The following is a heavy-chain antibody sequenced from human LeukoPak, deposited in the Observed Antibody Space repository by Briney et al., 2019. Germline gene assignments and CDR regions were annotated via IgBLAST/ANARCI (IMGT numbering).Heavy chain of an antibody. CDR2: IYNGGST. D-gene: IGHD3-10*01. V-gene: IGHV3-53*01. Sequence: GGSLRLSCAASGFTVSSNYMSWVRQAPGKGLEWVANIYNGGSTYYADSAKGRFTISRDNTKNKPYLQINSRLAEDTAVLYCAGDVTMVRGYNWFDLWGRGSVVSVSS. CDR1: GFTVSSNY. CDR3: AGDVTMVRGYNWFDL. J-gene: IGHJ5*02.